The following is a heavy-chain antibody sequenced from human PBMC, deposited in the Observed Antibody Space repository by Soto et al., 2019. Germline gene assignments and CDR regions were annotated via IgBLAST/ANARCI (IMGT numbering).Heavy chain of an antibody. J-gene: IGHJ5*02. CDR1: GGSISSSSYY. V-gene: IGHV4-39*01. D-gene: IGHD2-8*01. Sequence: SETLSLTCTVSGGSISSSSYYWGWIRQPPGKGLECIGSIYYSGSTYYNPSLKSRVTISVDTSKNQFSLKLSSVTAADTAVYYCARPRIKGVAYRGRMSNWFDPWGQGTLVTVSS. CDR3: ARPRIKGVAYRGRMSNWFDP. CDR2: IYYSGST.